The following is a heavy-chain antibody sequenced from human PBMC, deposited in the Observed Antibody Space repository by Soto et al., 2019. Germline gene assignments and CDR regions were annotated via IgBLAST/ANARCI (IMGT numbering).Heavy chain of an antibody. CDR2: IIPIFGTA. Sequence: SVKVSCKASGGTFSSYAISWVRQAPGQGLEWMGGIIPIFGTANYAQKFQGRVTITADESTSTAYMELSSLRSEDTAVYYCARDLAAAAGTLDYWGQGTLVTVSS. J-gene: IGHJ4*02. D-gene: IGHD6-13*01. V-gene: IGHV1-69*13. CDR3: ARDLAAAAGTLDY. CDR1: GGTFSSYA.